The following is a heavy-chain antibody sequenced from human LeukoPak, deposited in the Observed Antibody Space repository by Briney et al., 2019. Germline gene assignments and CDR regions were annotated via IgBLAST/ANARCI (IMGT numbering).Heavy chain of an antibody. CDR1: EFIVSINY. V-gene: IGHV3-66*01. D-gene: IGHD6-13*01. CDR3: ARVLYSMTDV. J-gene: IGHJ6*04. CDR2: IYSRGDT. Sequence: QPGGSLRLSCAASEFIVSINYMTWVRQAPGKGLEWVSLIYSRGDTKYADSVKGRFTISRDNAKNSLYLQMNSLRAEDTAVYYCARVLYSMTDVWGKGTTVTISS.